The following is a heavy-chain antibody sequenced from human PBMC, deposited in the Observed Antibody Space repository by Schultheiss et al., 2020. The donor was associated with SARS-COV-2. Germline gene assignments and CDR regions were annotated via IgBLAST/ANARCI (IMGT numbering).Heavy chain of an antibody. CDR1: GFTFSSYA. D-gene: IGHD3-3*01. J-gene: IGHJ4*02. CDR3: ARDQYYDFWTPGY. V-gene: IGHV3-30*04. CDR2: ISYDGSNK. Sequence: GGSLRLSCAASGFTFSSYAMYWVRQAPGKGLEWVAVISYDGSNKYYGDSVKGRFTISRDNSKNTLYLQMNSLRAEDTAVYYCARDQYYDFWTPGYWGQGTLVTVSS.